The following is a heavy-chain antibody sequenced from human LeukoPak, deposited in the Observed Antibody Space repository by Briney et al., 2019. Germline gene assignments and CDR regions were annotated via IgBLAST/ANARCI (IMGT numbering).Heavy chain of an antibody. D-gene: IGHD6-13*01. CDR3: ATVTSSSWGNWFDP. CDR2: INPNSGGT. Sequence: ASVKVSCKASGYTFTGYYMHWVRQAPGQGIEWMGWINPNSGGTNYAQKFQGRVTMTRDTSISTAYMELSRLRSDDTAVYYCATVTSSSWGNWFDPWGQGTLVTVSS. J-gene: IGHJ5*02. V-gene: IGHV1-2*02. CDR1: GYTFTGYY.